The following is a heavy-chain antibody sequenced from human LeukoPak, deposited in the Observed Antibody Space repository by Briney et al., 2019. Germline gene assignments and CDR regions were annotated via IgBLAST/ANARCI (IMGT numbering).Heavy chain of an antibody. CDR1: GFIFSIYW. Sequence: GGSLRLSCAASGFIFSIYWMSWVRQAPGKGLEWVANINQDGSGKYFVDSVRGRFTISRDNAKNSLYLQMNSLRAEDTAVYYCAREGAYRTSSPAGYWGQGTLVTVSS. CDR3: AREGAYRTSSPAGY. D-gene: IGHD6-6*01. CDR2: INQDGSGK. V-gene: IGHV3-7*01. J-gene: IGHJ4*02.